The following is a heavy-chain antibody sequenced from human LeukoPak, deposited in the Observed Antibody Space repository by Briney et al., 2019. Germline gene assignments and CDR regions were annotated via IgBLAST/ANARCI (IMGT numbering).Heavy chain of an antibody. V-gene: IGHV4-39*01. CDR1: GGSISSSSYY. D-gene: IGHD6-19*01. CDR3: ARSPSSGWYEPLNWFDP. CDR2: IYYSGST. Sequence: SETLSLTCTVSGGSISSSSYYWGWIRQPPGKGLEWIGSIYYSGSTYYNPSLKSRVTISVDTSKNQFSLKLSSVTAADTAVYYCARSPSSGWYEPLNWFDPWGQGTLVTVSS. J-gene: IGHJ5*02.